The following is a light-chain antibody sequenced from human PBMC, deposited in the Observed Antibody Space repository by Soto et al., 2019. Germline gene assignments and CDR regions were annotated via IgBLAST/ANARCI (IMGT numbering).Light chain of an antibody. Sequence: EVVLTQSPGTLSLSPWERASLSCRASQSVTTYLAWYQQKPGQAPRLLIYDASDRATGIPARFSGSGSGTDFTLTISSLEPEDFAVYYCQQYNNWPRTFGQGTKVDIK. CDR2: DAS. J-gene: IGKJ1*01. V-gene: IGKV3-11*01. CDR3: QQYNNWPRT. CDR1: QSVTTY.